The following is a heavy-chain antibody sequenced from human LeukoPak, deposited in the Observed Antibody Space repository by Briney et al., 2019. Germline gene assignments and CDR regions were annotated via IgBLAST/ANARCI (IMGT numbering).Heavy chain of an antibody. CDR3: ANGNRCTSPNCLGYYYFYMDV. Sequence: GGSLRLSCAASGFTFSSYAMNWVRQPPGRGLEWVSGFSGRGGTTYYADSVKGRFTISRDNSKNTLYLQMNSLRAEDTAVYYCANGNRCTSPNCLGYYYFYMDVWGKGTTVTVSS. CDR2: FSGRGGTT. J-gene: IGHJ6*03. CDR1: GFTFSSYA. V-gene: IGHV3-23*01. D-gene: IGHD2-8*01.